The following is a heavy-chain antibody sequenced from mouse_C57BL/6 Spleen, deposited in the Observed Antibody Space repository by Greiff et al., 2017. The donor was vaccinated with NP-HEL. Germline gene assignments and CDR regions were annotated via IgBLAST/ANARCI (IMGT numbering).Heavy chain of an antibody. CDR3: ARNDGYYGGYFDY. CDR2: IYPGDGDT. CDR1: GYAFSSSW. V-gene: IGHV1-82*01. J-gene: IGHJ2*01. D-gene: IGHD2-3*01. Sequence: QVQLQQSGPELVKPGASVKISCKASGYAFSSSWMNWVKQRPGKGLEWIGRIYPGDGDTNYNGKFKGKATLTADKSSSTAYMQLSSLTSEDSAVYFCARNDGYYGGYFDYWGQGTTLTVSS.